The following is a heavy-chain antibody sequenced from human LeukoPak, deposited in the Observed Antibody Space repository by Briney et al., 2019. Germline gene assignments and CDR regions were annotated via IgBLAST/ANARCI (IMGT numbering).Heavy chain of an antibody. CDR1: GGTFSSYA. CDR3: ARDRRVAHDLDY. CDR2: IIPIFGTA. D-gene: IGHD2-21*01. Sequence: ASVKVSCKASGGTFSSYAISWVRQAPGQGLEWMGGIIPIFGTANYAQKFQGRVTITADESTSTAYMELRSLRSDDTAVYYCARDRRVAHDLDYWGQGTLVTVSS. V-gene: IGHV1-69*13. J-gene: IGHJ4*02.